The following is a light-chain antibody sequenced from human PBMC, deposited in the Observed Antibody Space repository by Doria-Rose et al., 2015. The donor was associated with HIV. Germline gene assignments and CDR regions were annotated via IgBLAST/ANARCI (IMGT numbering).Light chain of an antibody. V-gene: IGKV3-20*01. J-gene: IGKJ1*01. Sequence: TRSPGTLSLSPGERATLSCRASQSFSSTYLAWYQQKPGQAPSLLIYDGSTRATGISDRFSDSGSGTDFTLTTNRLELEDFALYYCHQYGTSWTFGQGTKVEI. CDR3: HQYGTSWT. CDR1: QSFSSTY. CDR2: DGS.